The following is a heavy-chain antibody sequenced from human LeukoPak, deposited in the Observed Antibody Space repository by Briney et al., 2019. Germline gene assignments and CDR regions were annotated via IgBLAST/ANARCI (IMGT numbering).Heavy chain of an antibody. D-gene: IGHD3-22*01. Sequence: GGSLRLSCAASGFTVSSNYMSWVRQAPGKGLEWVSVIYSGGSTCYADSVKGRFTISRHNSKNTLYLQMNSLRAEDTAVYYCARYSIDYYDSSGYIDYWGQGTLVTVSS. CDR2: IYSGGST. J-gene: IGHJ4*02. CDR3: ARYSIDYYDSSGYIDY. V-gene: IGHV3-53*04. CDR1: GFTVSSNY.